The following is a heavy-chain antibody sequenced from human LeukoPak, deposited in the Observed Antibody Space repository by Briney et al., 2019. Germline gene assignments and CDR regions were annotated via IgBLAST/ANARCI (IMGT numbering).Heavy chain of an antibody. CDR2: ISSSGSPI. V-gene: IGHV3-48*03. CDR1: GFTFSSYE. CDR3: VRDPDALDF. J-gene: IGHJ4*02. Sequence: GGSLRLSCAASGFTFSSYEMNCVRQAPGKGLEWVSYISSSGSPIYYADSVRGRFTISRDNAKNSLYLQMNSLRDEDTAVYYCVRDPDALDFWGQGTPVTVSS.